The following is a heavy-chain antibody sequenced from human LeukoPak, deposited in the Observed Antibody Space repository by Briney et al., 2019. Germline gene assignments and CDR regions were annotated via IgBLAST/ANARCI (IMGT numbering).Heavy chain of an antibody. CDR2: ISYDGSNK. D-gene: IGHD5-18*01. J-gene: IGHJ4*02. CDR1: GFTFSSYA. V-gene: IGHV3-30*04. CDR3: ARERHTDLDY. Sequence: PGRSLRLSCAASGFTFSSYAMHWVRQAPGKGLEWVAVISYDGSNKYYADSVKGRFTISRDNSKNTLYLQMNSLRAEDTAVYYCARERHTDLDYWGQGTLVTVSS.